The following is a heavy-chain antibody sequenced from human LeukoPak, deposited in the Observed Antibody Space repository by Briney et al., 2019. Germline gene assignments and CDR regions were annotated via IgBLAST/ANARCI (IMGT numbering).Heavy chain of an antibody. CDR1: GFTFDDYA. D-gene: IGHD6-13*01. CDR2: ISWNSGSI. V-gene: IGHV3-9*01. J-gene: IGHJ4*02. Sequence: GRSLRLSCAASGFTFDDYAMHWVRQAPGKGLEWVSGISWNSGSIGYADSVKGRFTISRDNAKNSLYLQMSSLRAEDTAVYYCARDGGSSWYFDYWGQGTLVTVSS. CDR3: ARDGGSSWYFDY.